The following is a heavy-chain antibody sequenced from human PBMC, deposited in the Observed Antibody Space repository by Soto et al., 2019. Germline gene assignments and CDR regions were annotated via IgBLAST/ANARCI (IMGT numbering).Heavy chain of an antibody. J-gene: IGHJ6*02. V-gene: IGHV3-23*01. CDR2: ISGSGGST. D-gene: IGHD5-12*01. CDR1: GFTFSSYA. Sequence: PRLSCAASGFTFSSYAMSWVRQAPGKGLEWVSAISGSGGSTYYADSVKGRFTISRDNSKNTLYLQMNSLRAEDTAVYYCAKDIVATTRAYYYYGMDVWGQGTTVTVSS. CDR3: AKDIVATTRAYYYYGMDV.